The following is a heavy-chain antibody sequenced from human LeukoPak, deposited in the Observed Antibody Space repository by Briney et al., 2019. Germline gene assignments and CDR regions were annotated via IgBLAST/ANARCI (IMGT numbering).Heavy chain of an antibody. CDR2: IYSGGST. D-gene: IGHD6-19*01. CDR3: AKARGGIAVAVRFDY. V-gene: IGHV3-53*01. Sequence: PGGSLRLSCAASGFTVSSNYMSWVRQAPGKGLEWVSVIYSGGSTYYADSVKGRFTISRDNSKNTLYLQMNSLRAEDTAVYYCAKARGGIAVAVRFDYWGQGTLVTVSS. J-gene: IGHJ4*02. CDR1: GFTVSSNY.